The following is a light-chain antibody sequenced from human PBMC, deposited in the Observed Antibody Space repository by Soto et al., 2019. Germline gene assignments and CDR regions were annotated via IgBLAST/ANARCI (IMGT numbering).Light chain of an antibody. V-gene: IGKV1-12*01. J-gene: IGKJ4*01. CDR2: SAS. Sequence: IQMTQSPSSVSASVGDRVTITCRASQAISSWLAWYQQKPGNAPKLLIYSASSLHSGVPSRFSGSGSGTDLTLTISSLQPEDFETYYCRQANSFPALTFGGGTKVEIK. CDR3: RQANSFPALT. CDR1: QAISSW.